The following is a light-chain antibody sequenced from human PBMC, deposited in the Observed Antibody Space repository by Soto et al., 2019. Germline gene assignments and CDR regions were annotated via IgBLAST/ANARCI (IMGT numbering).Light chain of an antibody. CDR1: QSISSW. V-gene: IGKV1-5*03. Sequence: DIQMTQSPSTLSASVGDRVTITCRASQSISSWLAWYQQKPGKAPKLLIYKASSLESGVPSRFSGSGSGTEFTVTISSLQPEDFATYYCQQYNSWYTFGQGTKLEIK. CDR2: KAS. CDR3: QQYNSWYT. J-gene: IGKJ2*01.